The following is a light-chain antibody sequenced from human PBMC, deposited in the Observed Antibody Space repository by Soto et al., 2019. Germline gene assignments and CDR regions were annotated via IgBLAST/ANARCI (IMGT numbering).Light chain of an antibody. CDR1: QSISTY. J-gene: IGKJ2*01. CDR3: QQTYNLPRT. CDR2: AAS. Sequence: DVQMTQSPSSLSASVGDKVTITCRASQSISTYLNWYQQKPGKAPKLLIYAASSLQSGVPSRFSGTGSGTDFTLAINILPPEDFATYCCQQTYNLPRTFGQGTKLEIK. V-gene: IGKV1-39*01.